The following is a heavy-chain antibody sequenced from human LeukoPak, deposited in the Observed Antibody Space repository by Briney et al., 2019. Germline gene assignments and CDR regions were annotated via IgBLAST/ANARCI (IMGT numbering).Heavy chain of an antibody. D-gene: IGHD7-27*01. CDR2: MSPNSGDT. CDR1: GYTFTSCD. J-gene: IGHJ4*02. CDR3: ARGPPNWGYDY. V-gene: IGHV1-8*01. Sequence: ASVKVSCKASGYTFTSCDFNWVRQATGQRPEWMGWMSPNSGDTGYAQKFQDRVTMTRNTSISTAYMELSSLRSDDTAVYYCARGPPNWGYDYWGPGTLVTVSS.